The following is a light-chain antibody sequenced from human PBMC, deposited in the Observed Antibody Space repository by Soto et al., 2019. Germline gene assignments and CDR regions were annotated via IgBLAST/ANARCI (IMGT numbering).Light chain of an antibody. CDR3: QQRYNWSIT. Sequence: EIVLTQSPATLSLSPGETATLSCRASQSVSGYIGWYQQKPGQAPRLLIYADSNRATGIPARFSGSGSGTDFTLTISSLEPEDFSVYYCQQRYNWSITFGQGTRLEIK. V-gene: IGKV3-11*01. CDR1: QSVSGY. CDR2: ADS. J-gene: IGKJ5*01.